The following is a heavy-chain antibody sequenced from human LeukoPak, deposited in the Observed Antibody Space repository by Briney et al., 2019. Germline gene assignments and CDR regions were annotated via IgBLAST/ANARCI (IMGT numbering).Heavy chain of an antibody. CDR2: VKRKTDGGTT. D-gene: IGHD4-17*01. CDR3: TAASYGPL. Sequence: RVGSLRHSCADSGFTSSNAWMSWVRQAPGKGREWVGRVKRKTDGGTTDYASPVKGRFNITRDDSKNTRYLQMNSLATEDSAVYYCTAASYGPLWGQGTLVTVSS. J-gene: IGHJ4*02. V-gene: IGHV3-15*01. CDR1: GFTSSNAW.